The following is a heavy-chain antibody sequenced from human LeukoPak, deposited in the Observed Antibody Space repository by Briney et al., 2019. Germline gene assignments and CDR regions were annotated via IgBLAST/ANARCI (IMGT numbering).Heavy chain of an antibody. CDR2: ISAYNGNT. D-gene: IGHD6-13*01. V-gene: IGHV1-18*01. J-gene: IGHJ6*03. CDR1: GYTFTSYG. Sequence: GASVKVSCKASGYTFTSYGISWVRQAPGQGLEWMGWISAYNGNTNYAQKLQGRVTMTTDTSTSTAYMELRSLRSDDTAVYYCARAPTTSHSSPGRNYYYYYMDVWGKGTTVTVSS. CDR3: ARAPTTSHSSPGRNYYYYYMDV.